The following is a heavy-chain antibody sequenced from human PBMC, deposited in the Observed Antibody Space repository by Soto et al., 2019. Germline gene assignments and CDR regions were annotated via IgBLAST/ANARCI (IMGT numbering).Heavy chain of an antibody. D-gene: IGHD3-3*01. CDR2: INPATGAA. V-gene: IGHV1-2*02. J-gene: IGHJ3*02. Sequence: QLHLVQSGAVVKKPGASVTVSCSASGYPVTAYYMHWVRQAPGRGLEWMGGINPATGAAKYTQTWQGRVTLPRDTSTSTVFMELRGLTSEDTAVFYCARGGGVGVAGSAAFDMWGQGTLVTVSS. CDR3: ARGGGVGVAGSAAFDM. CDR1: GYPVTAYY.